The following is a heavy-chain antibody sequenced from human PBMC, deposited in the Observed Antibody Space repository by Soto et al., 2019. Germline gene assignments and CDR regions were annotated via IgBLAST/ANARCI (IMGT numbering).Heavy chain of an antibody. J-gene: IGHJ6*01. CDR2: IQSGGST. CDR1: GFTVSSKY. CDR3: ARDDVHCRGGSCYGVPMDV. D-gene: IGHD2-15*01. Sequence: EVQLVESGGDLVQPGGSLRLSCAASGFTVSSKYMSWVRQAPGKGLEWVSLIQSGGSTFYADSVKGRFTISRDNSKETLYLQMNSLRAADTAVYYRARDDVHCRGGSCYGVPMDVLGKGTTVTVSS. V-gene: IGHV3-66*01.